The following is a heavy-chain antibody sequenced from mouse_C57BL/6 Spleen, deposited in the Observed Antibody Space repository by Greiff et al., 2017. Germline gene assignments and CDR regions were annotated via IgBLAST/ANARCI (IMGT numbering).Heavy chain of an antibody. J-gene: IGHJ3*01. CDR2: IYPGDGDT. CDR3: AVDSSGYEAY. Sequence: QVQLKESGPELVKPGASVKISCKASGYAFSSSWMNWVKQRPGKGLEWIGRIYPGDGDTNYNGKFKGKATLTADKSSSTAYMQLSSLTSGDSAVYFCAVDSSGYEAYWGQGTLVTVSA. CDR1: GYAFSSSW. V-gene: IGHV1-82*01. D-gene: IGHD3-2*02.